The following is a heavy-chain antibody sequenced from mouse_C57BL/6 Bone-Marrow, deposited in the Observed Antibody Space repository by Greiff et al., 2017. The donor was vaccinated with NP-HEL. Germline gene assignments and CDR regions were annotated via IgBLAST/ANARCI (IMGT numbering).Heavy chain of an antibody. CDR1: GYTFTSYG. D-gene: IGHD1-1*02. CDR2: IYPRSGNT. V-gene: IGHV1-81*01. CDR3: ARKVGDYFDY. Sequence: VQLQESGAELARPGASVKLSCKASGYTFTSYGISWVKQSTGQGLEWIGEIYPRSGNTYYNEKFKGKATLTADKSSSTAYMALRSLTSEDSAVYVCARKVGDYFDYWGQGTTVTVSS. J-gene: IGHJ2*01.